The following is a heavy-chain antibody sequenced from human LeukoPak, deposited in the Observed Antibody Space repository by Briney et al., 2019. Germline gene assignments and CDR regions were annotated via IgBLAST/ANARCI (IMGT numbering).Heavy chain of an antibody. Sequence: PGGSLRLSCAASGFTFSTYAMSWVRQAPGKGLEWVSAISGGGDNTYYADSVKGRFTISRDNSKNTLYLQMNSLRDEDTAVYYCAKVPTVTPYFDYWGQGTLVTVSS. CDR2: ISGGGDNT. CDR1: GFTFSTYA. V-gene: IGHV3-23*01. D-gene: IGHD4-17*01. CDR3: AKVPTVTPYFDY. J-gene: IGHJ4*02.